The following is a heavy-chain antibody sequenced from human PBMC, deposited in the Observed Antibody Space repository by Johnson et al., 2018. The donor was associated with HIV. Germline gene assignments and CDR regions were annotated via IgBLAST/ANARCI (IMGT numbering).Heavy chain of an antibody. CDR1: GFTFSSYA. Sequence: QVQLVESGGGVVQPGRSLRLSCAASGFTFSSYAMHWVRQAPGKGLEWVAVISYDGSDKYYADSVKGRFTISRDISKDTLYLQMNSLRAEDTAVYYCARALGLEVCAFDIWGQGTMVTVSS. D-gene: IGHD2-8*01. J-gene: IGHJ3*02. V-gene: IGHV3-30*04. CDR3: ARALGLEVCAFDI. CDR2: ISYDGSDK.